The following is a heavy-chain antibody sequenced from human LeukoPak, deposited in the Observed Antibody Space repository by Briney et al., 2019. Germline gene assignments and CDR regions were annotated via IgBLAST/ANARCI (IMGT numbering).Heavy chain of an antibody. D-gene: IGHD3-3*01. Sequence: PGGSLRLSCAASGFTFSSYAMHWVRQALGKGLEWVAVISYDGSNKYYADSVKGRFTISRDNSKNTLYLQMNSLRAEDTAVYYCAKGTIFGVVNEGADAFDIWGQGTMVTVSS. J-gene: IGHJ3*02. V-gene: IGHV3-30-3*01. CDR3: AKGTIFGVVNEGADAFDI. CDR1: GFTFSSYA. CDR2: ISYDGSNK.